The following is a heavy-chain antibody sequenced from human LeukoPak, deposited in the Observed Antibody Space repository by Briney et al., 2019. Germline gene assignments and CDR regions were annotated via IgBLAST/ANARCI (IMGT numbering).Heavy chain of an antibody. J-gene: IGHJ4*02. D-gene: IGHD5-24*01. CDR1: GYTFTGYY. CDR2: INPNSGGT. V-gene: IGHV1-2*06. Sequence: GASVKVSCKASGYTFTGYYMHWVRQAPGQGLEWMGRINPNSGGTNYAQKFQGRVTMTRDMSISTAYMELSRLRSDDTAVYYCARIDGYNAPLDYWGQGTLVTVSS. CDR3: ARIDGYNAPLDY.